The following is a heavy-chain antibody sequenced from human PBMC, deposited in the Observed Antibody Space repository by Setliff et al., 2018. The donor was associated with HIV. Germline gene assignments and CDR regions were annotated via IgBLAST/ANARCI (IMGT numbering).Heavy chain of an antibody. CDR2: IYFTGSS. V-gene: IGHV4-59*01. CDR1: GGSISTYY. CDR3: ARVQMAYAAFDV. J-gene: IGHJ3*01. Sequence: SETLSLTCTVSGGSISTYYWSWIRQPPGKGLEWIGSIYFTGSSDNNPSLKSRVTLSVDTSKHQFSLKPSSVTAADTAVYYCARVQMAYAAFDVWGQGTMVTVSS. D-gene: IGHD4-17*01.